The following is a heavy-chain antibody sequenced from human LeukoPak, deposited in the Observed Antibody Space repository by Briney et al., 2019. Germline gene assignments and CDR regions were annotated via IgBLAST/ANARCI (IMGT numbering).Heavy chain of an antibody. J-gene: IGHJ4*02. CDR1: GFTFSSYD. V-gene: IGHV3-23*01. CDR2: LRPSGDNT. D-gene: IGHD1-26*01. CDR3: ARERDSGSSPPYYFDY. Sequence: RGSLRVSCAAPGFTFSSYDMSWVRQAPGGGRGWVSSLRPSGDNTYYADSVKGRFTISRDNSKNTLYLQMNSLRAEDTAVYYCARERDSGSSPPYYFDYWGQGTLVTVSS.